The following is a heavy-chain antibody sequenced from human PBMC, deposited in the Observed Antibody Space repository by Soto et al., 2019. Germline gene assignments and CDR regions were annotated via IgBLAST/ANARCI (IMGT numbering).Heavy chain of an antibody. D-gene: IGHD4-17*01. Sequence: RASETLSLTCTVSGGSISSYYWSWIRQPPGKGLEWIGYIYYSGSTNYNPSLKSRVTISVDTSKNQFSLKLSSVTAADTAVYYCARRYGDCFDYWGQGTLVTVSS. J-gene: IGHJ4*02. V-gene: IGHV4-59*08. CDR1: GGSISSYY. CDR3: ARRYGDCFDY. CDR2: IYYSGST.